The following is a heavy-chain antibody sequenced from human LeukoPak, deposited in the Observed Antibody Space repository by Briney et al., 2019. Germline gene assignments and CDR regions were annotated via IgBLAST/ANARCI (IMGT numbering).Heavy chain of an antibody. Sequence: SETLSLTCTVSGGSISGYVWSWIRQPAGKGLEWIGRIYSSGTTNYNPSLKSRVTMSVDTSKNQFSLKVRSVTAADTAVFYCARAGDFARNQRTYYMDVWGKGTTVTLSS. CDR3: ARAGDFARNQRTYYMDV. CDR2: IYSSGTT. V-gene: IGHV4-4*07. D-gene: IGHD3-16*01. J-gene: IGHJ6*03. CDR1: GGSISGYV.